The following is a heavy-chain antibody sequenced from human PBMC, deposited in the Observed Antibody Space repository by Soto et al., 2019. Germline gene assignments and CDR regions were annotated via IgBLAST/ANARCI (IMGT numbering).Heavy chain of an antibody. D-gene: IGHD6-19*01. J-gene: IGHJ4*02. CDR3: ARGRIPVAAYGGDFDY. Sequence: SETLSLTCAVYGGSFSGYYWSWIRQPPGKGLEWIGEINHSGSTNYNPSLKSRVTRSVDTSKNQFSLKLSSVTAADTGVYYCARGRIPVAAYGGDFDYWGQGTLVTVSS. CDR2: INHSGST. V-gene: IGHV4-34*01. CDR1: GGSFSGYY.